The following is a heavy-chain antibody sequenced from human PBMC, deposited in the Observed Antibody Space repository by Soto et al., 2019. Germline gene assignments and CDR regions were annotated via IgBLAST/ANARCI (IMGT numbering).Heavy chain of an antibody. D-gene: IGHD3-10*01. CDR1: GFIFSNYA. Sequence: GGSLRLSCSASGFIFSNYAMFWVRQSPGKGLEWVSTIYAGGGTTHYADSVKGRFTISRDNSRNTLYLQMNSLRAEDTAVYFCAKDLIRGDGYVDFDYWGQGTLVTVSS. J-gene: IGHJ4*02. V-gene: IGHV3-23*01. CDR2: IYAGGGTT. CDR3: AKDLIRGDGYVDFDY.